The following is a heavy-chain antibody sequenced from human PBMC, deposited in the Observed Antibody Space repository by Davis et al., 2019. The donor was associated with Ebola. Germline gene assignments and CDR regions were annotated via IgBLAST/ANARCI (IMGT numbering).Heavy chain of an antibody. V-gene: IGHV3-30*18. Sequence: PGGSLRLSCAASGFTFSSFVIHWVRQAPGKGLEWVAVISYDGRNKYYADSVKGRFTISRDNSKNTLYLQMNSLRGEDTAVYYCAKDLHSGSSGYYYGMDVWGQGTTVTVSS. D-gene: IGHD1-26*01. J-gene: IGHJ6*02. CDR1: GFTFSSFV. CDR3: AKDLHSGSSGYYYGMDV. CDR2: ISYDGRNK.